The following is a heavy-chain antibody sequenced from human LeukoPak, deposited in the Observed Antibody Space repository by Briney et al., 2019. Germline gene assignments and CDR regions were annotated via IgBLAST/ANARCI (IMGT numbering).Heavy chain of an antibody. V-gene: IGHV1-8*01. CDR3: ARGRMVAAAGCLGY. J-gene: IGHJ4*02. D-gene: IGHD6-13*01. Sequence: ASVKVSCKASGYTFTSCDINWVRQATGQGLEWMGWMNPNGGNTSYAQKFQGRVTMTRNTSISTAYMELSSLRSEDTAVYYCARGRMVAAAGCLGYWGQGTLVTVSS. CDR2: MNPNGGNT. CDR1: GYTFTSCD.